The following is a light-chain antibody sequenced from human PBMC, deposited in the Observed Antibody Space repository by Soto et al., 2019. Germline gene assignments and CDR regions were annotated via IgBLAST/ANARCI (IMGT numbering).Light chain of an antibody. Sequence: DIVKTQSPDSLAVSLGGRTTVNYKSSKSVLYSSKNLDHLSWYQQKTGQAPKLLIYWASTRGSGVADRFSGSGSATDFTLTISSLQDEDVAVYYCLQYFTTPAITFGQGTRLEIK. CDR1: KSVLYSSKNLDH. CDR3: LQYFTTPAIT. V-gene: IGKV4-1*01. CDR2: WAS. J-gene: IGKJ5*01.